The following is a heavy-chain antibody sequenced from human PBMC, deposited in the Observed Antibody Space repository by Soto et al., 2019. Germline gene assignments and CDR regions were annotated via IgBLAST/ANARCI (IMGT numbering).Heavy chain of an antibody. V-gene: IGHV3-21*01. CDR3: AREDTIFGVVIGCMDV. CDR2: ISSSSSYI. Sequence: PGGSLRLSCAASGFTFSSYSMNWVRQAPGKGLEWVSSISSSSSYIYYADSVKGRFTISRDNAKNSLYLQMNSLRAEDTAVYYCAREDTIFGVVIGCMDVWGKGTTVTVSS. J-gene: IGHJ6*04. D-gene: IGHD3-3*01. CDR1: GFTFSSYS.